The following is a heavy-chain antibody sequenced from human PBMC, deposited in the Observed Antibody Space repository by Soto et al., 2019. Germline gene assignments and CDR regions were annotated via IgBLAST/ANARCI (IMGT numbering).Heavy chain of an antibody. Sequence: GASVKVSCKASGYTFTSYGISWVRQAPGQGLEWMGWISAYNGNTNYAQKLQGRVTMTTDTSTSTAYMELRSLRSDDTAVYYCARGSREYSSGWYYSIYWGQGTLVTVSS. CDR3: ARGSREYSSGWYYSIY. CDR1: GYTFTSYG. CDR2: ISAYNGNT. D-gene: IGHD6-19*01. J-gene: IGHJ4*02. V-gene: IGHV1-18*01.